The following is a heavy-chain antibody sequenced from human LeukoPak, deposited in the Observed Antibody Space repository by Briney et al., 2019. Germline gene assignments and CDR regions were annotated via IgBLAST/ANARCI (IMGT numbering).Heavy chain of an antibody. CDR3: ARVVQSTDSSGFYLPEYFQH. Sequence: SETLSLTCTVSGGSISSSSYYWGWIRQPPGKGLEWIGSIYYTGSTYYNPSLKSRVTISVDTSKNQFSLKLSSVTAADTAVYYCARVVQSTDSSGFYLPEYFQHWGQGTLVTVSS. V-gene: IGHV4-39*01. CDR2: IYYTGST. D-gene: IGHD3-22*01. CDR1: GGSISSSSYY. J-gene: IGHJ1*01.